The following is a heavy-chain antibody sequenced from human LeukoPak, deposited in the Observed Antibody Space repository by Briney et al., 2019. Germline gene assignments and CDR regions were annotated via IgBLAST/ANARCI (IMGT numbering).Heavy chain of an antibody. V-gene: IGHV3-9*01. J-gene: IGHJ6*02. CDR1: GFTFGDYA. D-gene: IGHD4-17*01. CDR3: AKDLRSTVTTLDV. CDR2: ISWNTDSI. Sequence: GGSLRLSCAASGFTFGDYAMHWVRQAPGKGLEWVSGISWNTDSIGYADSVKGRFTISRDNAKNSLYLQMNSLRAEDTALYYCAKDLRSTVTTLDVWGQGITVTVSS.